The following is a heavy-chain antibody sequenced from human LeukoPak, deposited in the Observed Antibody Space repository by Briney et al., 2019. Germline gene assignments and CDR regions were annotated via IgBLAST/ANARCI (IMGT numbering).Heavy chain of an antibody. D-gene: IGHD6-13*01. Sequence: PSETLSLTCDVNGGSFSGYDWSWIRQPPGKGLEWIGEINHSGSTNYNPSLKSRVTISVDTSKNQFSLKLSSVTAADTAVYYCARGKKQQLTYYYYGMDVWGKGTTVTVSS. CDR3: ARGKKQQLTYYYYGMDV. J-gene: IGHJ6*04. V-gene: IGHV4-34*01. CDR2: INHSGST. CDR1: GGSFSGYD.